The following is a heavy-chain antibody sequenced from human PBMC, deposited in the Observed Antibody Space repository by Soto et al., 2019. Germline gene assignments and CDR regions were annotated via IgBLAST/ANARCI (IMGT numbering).Heavy chain of an antibody. V-gene: IGHV4-59*01. CDR1: GCSISSYY. CDR2: IYYSGST. Sequence: SETLSLTCTVSGCSISSYYWSWIRQPPGKGLEWIGYIYYSGSTNYNPSLKSRVTISVDTSKNQFSLKLSSVTAADTAVYYCASTMYYYDSSGPAHMDVWGQGTTVTVSS. J-gene: IGHJ6*02. CDR3: ASTMYYYDSSGPAHMDV. D-gene: IGHD3-22*01.